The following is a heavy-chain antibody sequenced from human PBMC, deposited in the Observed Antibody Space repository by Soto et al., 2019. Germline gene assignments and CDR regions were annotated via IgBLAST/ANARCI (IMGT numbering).Heavy chain of an antibody. D-gene: IGHD3-22*01. CDR1: GGSTFSGGYY. V-gene: IGHV4-31*03. CDR2: IYYSGNT. J-gene: IGHJ4*02. Sequence: SQTWSLSCTVSGGSTFSGGYYWSWVRQQPGKGLEWIGYIYYSGNTYYNPSLKSRITISVDTSKNQFYLRLSSVTAADTAVYFCAIVPFGASSDRRGHYSYRGQGALIT. CDR3: AIVPFGASSDRRGHYSY.